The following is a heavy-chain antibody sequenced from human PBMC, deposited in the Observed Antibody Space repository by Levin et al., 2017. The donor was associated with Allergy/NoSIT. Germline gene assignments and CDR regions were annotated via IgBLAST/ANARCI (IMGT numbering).Heavy chain of an antibody. CDR1: GGSFSGYY. D-gene: IGHD6-13*01. Sequence: SETLSLTCAVYGGSFSGYYWSWIRQPPGKGLEWIGEINHSGSTNYNPSLKSRVTISVDTSKNQFSLKLSSVTAADTAVYYCARVRIAAAGLDYWGQGTLVTVSS. CDR3: ARVRIAAAGLDY. J-gene: IGHJ4*02. V-gene: IGHV4-34*01. CDR2: INHSGST.